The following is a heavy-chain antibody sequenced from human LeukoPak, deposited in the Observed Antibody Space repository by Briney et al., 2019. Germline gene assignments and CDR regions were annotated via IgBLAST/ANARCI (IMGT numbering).Heavy chain of an antibody. CDR3: ATEIRGVRGVIFY. CDR2: IYHTGNT. D-gene: IGHD3-10*01. Sequence: PSETLSLTCAVSGGSIRSSNWWSWVRQPPGKGLEWIGEIYHTGNTNYNPSLKGRVTISVDKSKNQFSLKLSSVTAADTAVYYCATEIRGVRGVIFYWGQGTLVTVSS. V-gene: IGHV4-4*02. CDR1: GGSIRSSNW. J-gene: IGHJ4*02.